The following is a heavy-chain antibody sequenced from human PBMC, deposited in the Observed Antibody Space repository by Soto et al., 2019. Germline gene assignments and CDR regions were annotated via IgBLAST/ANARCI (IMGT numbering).Heavy chain of an antibody. V-gene: IGHV3-7*03. CDR2: IKQDGSEK. CDR3: ARVNWNYYYYGMDV. J-gene: IGHJ6*02. Sequence: EVQLVESGGGLVQPGGSLRLSCAASGFTFSSYWMSWVRQAPGKGLEWVANIKQDGSEKYYVDSVKGQFTISRDNAKHSRYLQMNSLRAEDTAVYYCARVNWNYYYYGMDVWGQGTTVTVSS. CDR1: GFTFSSYW. D-gene: IGHD1-1*01.